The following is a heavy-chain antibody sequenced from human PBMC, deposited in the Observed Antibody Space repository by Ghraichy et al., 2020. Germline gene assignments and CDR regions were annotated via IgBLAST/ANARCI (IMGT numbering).Heavy chain of an antibody. CDR1: GGSISSGGYS. V-gene: IGHV4-30-2*01. Sequence: SETLSLTCAVSGGSISSGGYSWSWIRQPPGKGLEWIGYIYHSGSTYYNPSLKSRVTISVDRSKNQFSLKLSSVTAADTAVYYCARAHDYGDYGFGGWFDPWGQGTLVTVSS. CDR3: ARAHDYGDYGFGGWFDP. D-gene: IGHD4-17*01. CDR2: IYHSGST. J-gene: IGHJ5*02.